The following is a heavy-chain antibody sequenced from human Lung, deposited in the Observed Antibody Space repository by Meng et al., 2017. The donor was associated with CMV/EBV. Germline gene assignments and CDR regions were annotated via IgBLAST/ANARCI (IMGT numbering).Heavy chain of an antibody. V-gene: IGHV1-18*01. D-gene: IGHD1-14*01. J-gene: IGHJ5*02. CDR1: GYTFSSYG. CDR3: GRGAGANWFDP. Sequence: SGKASGYTFSSYGISWVRQAPGQGLEWMGWISAYNGNTKYAQKLQGRVTMTTDTSTSTAYMELRSLRSDDTAVYYCGRGAGANWFDPWGQGTLVTVSS. CDR2: ISAYNGNT.